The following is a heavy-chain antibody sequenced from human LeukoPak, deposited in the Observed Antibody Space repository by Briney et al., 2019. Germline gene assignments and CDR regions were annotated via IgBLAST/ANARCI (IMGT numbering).Heavy chain of an antibody. CDR2: IWYDGSNK. V-gene: IGHV3-33*01. D-gene: IGHD4-17*01. Sequence: PGGSLRLSCAASGFTFSSYVMHWVRQAPGKGLEWVAVIWYDGSNKYYADSVKGRFTISRDNSKNTLYLQMNSLRAEDTAVYYCARGIGTTVTIHDAFDIWGQGTMVTVSS. CDR1: GFTFSSYV. CDR3: ARGIGTTVTIHDAFDI. J-gene: IGHJ3*02.